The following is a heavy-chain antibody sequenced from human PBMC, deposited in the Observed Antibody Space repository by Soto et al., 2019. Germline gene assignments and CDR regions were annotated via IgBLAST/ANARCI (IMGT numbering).Heavy chain of an antibody. CDR3: ARGGSGSDWDYYGMVV. J-gene: IGHJ6*02. CDR2: IYSGGTT. Sequence: EVQLVESGGGLVQPGGSLRLSCAGSALTASKNYMSWVRQPPGKGLEWVSVIYSGGTTYYADSVKDRFSISRDNSKSTLYLQMDNLRAGDTAVYYCARGGSGSDWDYYGMVVWGQGTTVTVSS. D-gene: IGHD3-10*01. V-gene: IGHV3-66*01. CDR1: ALTASKNY.